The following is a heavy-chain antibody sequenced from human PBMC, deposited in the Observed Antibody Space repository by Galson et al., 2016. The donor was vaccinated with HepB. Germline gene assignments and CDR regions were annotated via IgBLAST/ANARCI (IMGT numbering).Heavy chain of an antibody. J-gene: IGHJ4*02. CDR3: VRGKYYYDSSGYFAY. D-gene: IGHD3-22*01. Sequence: SVKVSCKASGYTFNGYYMHWVRQAPGQGLEWMGRINPNSGDTNYAQKFQGRVSMTRDSSISTAYMELTRLRSDDTAVYYCVRGKYYYDSSGYFAYWGRGTLVTISS. CDR1: GYTFNGYY. V-gene: IGHV1-2*06. CDR2: INPNSGDT.